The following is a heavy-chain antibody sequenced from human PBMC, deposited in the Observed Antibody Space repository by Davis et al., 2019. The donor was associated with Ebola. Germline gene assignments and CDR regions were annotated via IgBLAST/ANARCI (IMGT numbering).Heavy chain of an antibody. J-gene: IGHJ4*02. D-gene: IGHD2-15*01. CDR1: GYTFTSYG. CDR2: ISAYNGNT. CDR3: ARDLVVVAADIFDY. Sequence: ASVKVFCKASGYTFTSYGISWVRQAPGQGLEWMGWISAYNGNTNYAQKLQGRVTMTTDTSTSTAYMELRSLRSDDTAVYYCARDLVVVAADIFDYWGQGTLVTVSS. V-gene: IGHV1-18*01.